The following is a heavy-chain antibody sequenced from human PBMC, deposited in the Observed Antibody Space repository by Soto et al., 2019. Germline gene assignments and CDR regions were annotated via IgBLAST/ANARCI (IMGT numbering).Heavy chain of an antibody. CDR2: ISTYSGNT. D-gene: IGHD2-2*01. J-gene: IGHJ5*02. Sequence: GASVKVSCKTSGYTFSSYSINWVRQAPGQGLEWMVWISTYSGNTHYAERVQGRVTVTLDKSARTAFMEMRGLTSDDTAVYFCARDNGCYDLWGQGTLVTVSS. V-gene: IGHV1-18*04. CDR1: GYTFSSYS. CDR3: ARDNGCYDL.